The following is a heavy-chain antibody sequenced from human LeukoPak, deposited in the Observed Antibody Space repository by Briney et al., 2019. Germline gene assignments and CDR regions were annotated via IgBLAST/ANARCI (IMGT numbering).Heavy chain of an antibody. CDR1: GGSSSSGAYY. J-gene: IGHJ2*01. D-gene: IGHD1-14*01. V-gene: IGHV4-31*03. Sequence: SQTLSLTCTVSGGSSSSGAYYWSWIRQHPGKGLEWIGYIYYSGSTYHNPSLKSRVTISVDTSKNLFSLKLSSVTAADTAVYFCARGPSGNYWYSDLWGRGTLVTVSS. CDR3: ARGPSGNYWYSDL. CDR2: IYYSGST.